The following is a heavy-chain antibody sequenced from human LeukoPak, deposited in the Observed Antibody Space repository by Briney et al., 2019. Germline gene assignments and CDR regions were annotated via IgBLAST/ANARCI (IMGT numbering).Heavy chain of an antibody. CDR2: IYYSGST. J-gene: IGHJ3*02. V-gene: IGHV4-30-4*02. Sequence: SETLSLTCTVSGGSISSGDYYWTWIRQSPGKGLEWIGYIYYSGSTYYNPSLKSRVTISVDTSKNQFSLKLSSVTAADTAVYYCARDSTTVDAFDIWGQGTMVTVSS. D-gene: IGHD4-17*01. CDR1: GGSISSGDYY. CDR3: ARDSTTVDAFDI.